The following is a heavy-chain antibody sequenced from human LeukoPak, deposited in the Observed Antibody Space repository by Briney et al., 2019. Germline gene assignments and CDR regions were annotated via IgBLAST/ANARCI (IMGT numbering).Heavy chain of an antibody. D-gene: IGHD5-12*01. V-gene: IGHV3-74*01. CDR2: INSDGSST. Sequence: GGSLRLSCAASGFTFINFWMPWVRQIPGKGLVRVSRINSDGSSTGYADSVKGRFTISRDNAKNTLYLHMNSLRAEDTAVYYCARSEYSGYDYNYWGQGTLVTVSS. CDR1: GFTFINFW. J-gene: IGHJ4*02. CDR3: ARSEYSGYDYNY.